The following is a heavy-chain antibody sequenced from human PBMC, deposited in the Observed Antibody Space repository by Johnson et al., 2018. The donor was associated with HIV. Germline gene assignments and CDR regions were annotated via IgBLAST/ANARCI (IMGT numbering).Heavy chain of an antibody. V-gene: IGHV3-64*04. CDR3: ARVLVRGPYPGYAFDI. Sequence: QVQLVESGGALVQPGGSLRLSCAASGFTFSSWPMHWVRQAPGKGLEYVSRITGSGDTYYVNSVKGRFTISRDNSKSTLHLQMNSLRAEDTAVYYCARVLVRGPYPGYAFDIWGQGTMVTVSS. J-gene: IGHJ3*02. CDR2: ITGSGDT. CDR1: GFTFSSWP. D-gene: IGHD3-10*01.